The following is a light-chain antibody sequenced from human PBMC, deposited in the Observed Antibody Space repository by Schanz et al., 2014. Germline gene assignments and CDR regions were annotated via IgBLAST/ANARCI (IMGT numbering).Light chain of an antibody. CDR3: QQYETSPAT. J-gene: IGKJ1*01. CDR2: DAS. CDR1: RSVGTS. V-gene: IGKV3D-15*02. Sequence: PGDTATLSCRASRSVGTSLAWYQQKPGQAPRLLIYDASSRATGVPARFSGSGSGTEFTLTISRLEPEDFAVYYCQQYETSPATFGQGTKVDIK.